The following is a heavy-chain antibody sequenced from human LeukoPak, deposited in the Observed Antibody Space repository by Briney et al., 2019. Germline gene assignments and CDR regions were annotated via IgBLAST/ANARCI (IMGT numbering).Heavy chain of an antibody. CDR2: ISPNTGAT. D-gene: IGHD3-10*01. CDR1: GYTFTGYY. V-gene: IGHV1-2*02. J-gene: IGHJ4*02. Sequence: ASVRVSCKASGYTFTGYYIHWVRQAPGQGLEWMGWISPNTGATHYAQKFQGRVTMTRDTSISTAYMELSTLRSDDTAVYYCVRAGIYGSGTYYNPFDYWGQGTLVTVSS. CDR3: VRAGIYGSGTYYNPFDY.